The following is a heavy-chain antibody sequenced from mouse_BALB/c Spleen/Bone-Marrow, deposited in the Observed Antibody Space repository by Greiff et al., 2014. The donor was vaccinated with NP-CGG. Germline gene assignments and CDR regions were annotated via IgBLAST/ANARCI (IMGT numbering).Heavy chain of an antibody. D-gene: IGHD2-14*01. CDR3: AAYYRYLAWFAY. CDR2: IDPANGNT. Sequence: VQLKESGAELVKPGASVKLSCTASGFNIKDTYMHWGKQRPEQGLEWIGRIDPANGNTKYDPKFQGKATITADTSSNTAYLQLSSLTSEDTAVYYCAAYYRYLAWFAYWGQGTLVTVSA. J-gene: IGHJ3*01. V-gene: IGHV14-3*02. CDR1: GFNIKDTY.